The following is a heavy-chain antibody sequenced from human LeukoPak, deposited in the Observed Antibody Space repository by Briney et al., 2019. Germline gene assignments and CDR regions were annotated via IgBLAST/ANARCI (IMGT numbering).Heavy chain of an antibody. CDR1: GFTFSSYA. CDR3: AKDLAVAGQGAFDY. D-gene: IGHD6-19*01. V-gene: IGHV3-23*01. Sequence: PGGSLRLSCAASGFTFSSYAMSWVRQAPGKGLEWVSAISGSGGRTYYADSVKGGFTISKDNSKNTLYLQMNSLRADDTTVYYCAKDLAVAGQGAFDYWGQGALVTVSS. J-gene: IGHJ4*02. CDR2: ISGSGGRT.